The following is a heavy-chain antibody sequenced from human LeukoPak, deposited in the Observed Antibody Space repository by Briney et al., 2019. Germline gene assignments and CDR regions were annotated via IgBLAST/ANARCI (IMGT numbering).Heavy chain of an antibody. CDR1: GFTFSSYS. CDR2: ISSSSSTI. V-gene: IGHV3-48*01. J-gene: IGHJ4*02. CDR3: AREDIVVVTATHFDY. Sequence: GGSLRLSCAASGFTFSSYSMNWVRQAPGKGLEWVSYISSSSSTIYYADSVKGRFTISRDNAKNSLYLQMNSLRAEDTAVYYCAREDIVVVTATHFDYWGQGALVTVSS. D-gene: IGHD2-21*02.